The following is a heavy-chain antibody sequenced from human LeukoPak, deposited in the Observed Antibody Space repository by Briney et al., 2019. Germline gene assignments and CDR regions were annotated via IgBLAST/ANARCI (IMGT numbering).Heavy chain of an antibody. CDR1: GYIFTTYD. V-gene: IGHV1-8*01. Sequence: ASVNVSFKASGYIFTTYDINWVGQAPGQGREWMGGMNPNRGNTGYAQKFQGRVTMTRNTSISTAYMELSSLRSEDTAVYYCARGYYDTNGYYYRLDFWGQGTLVTVSS. D-gene: IGHD3-22*01. CDR3: ARGYYDTNGYYYRLDF. J-gene: IGHJ4*02. CDR2: MNPNRGNT.